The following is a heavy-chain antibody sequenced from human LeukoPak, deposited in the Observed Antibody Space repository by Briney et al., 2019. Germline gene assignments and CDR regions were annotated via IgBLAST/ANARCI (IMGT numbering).Heavy chain of an antibody. Sequence: GESLTTSCKGSGYSFTSYWIGWVRQMPGKSLEWMGIIYPGDSDTRYSPSFQGQVTISADKSISTAYLQWSSLKASDTAMYYCARHGSSTSPIVAAFDIWGQGTMVTVSS. CDR3: ARHGSSTSPIVAAFDI. CDR1: GYSFTSYW. V-gene: IGHV5-51*01. J-gene: IGHJ3*02. D-gene: IGHD2-2*01. CDR2: IYPGDSDT.